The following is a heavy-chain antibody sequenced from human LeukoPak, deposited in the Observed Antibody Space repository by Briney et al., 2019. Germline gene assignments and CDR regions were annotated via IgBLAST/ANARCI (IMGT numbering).Heavy chain of an antibody. CDR3: AKDLWKYSSSWYLPDY. CDR2: ISGSGGST. CDR1: GFTFSSYA. J-gene: IGHJ4*02. D-gene: IGHD6-13*01. Sequence: GGSLRLSCAASGFTFSSYAMSWVRQAPGKGLEWVSAISGSGGSTYYADSVKGRFTISRDNSKNTLYLQMNSLRAEDTAVYYCAKDLWKYSSSWYLPDYWGQGTLVTVSS. V-gene: IGHV3-23*01.